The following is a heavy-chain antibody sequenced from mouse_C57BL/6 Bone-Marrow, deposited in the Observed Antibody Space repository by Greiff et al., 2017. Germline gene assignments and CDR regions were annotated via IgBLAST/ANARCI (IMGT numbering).Heavy chain of an antibody. CDR3: ARRKFYYYGSSYVSWYFYV. CDR2: INPSSGYT. Sequence: VQLQQSGAELAKPGASVKLSCKASGYTFTSYWMHWVKQRPGQGLEWIGYINPSSGYTKYNQKFKDKATLTADKSSSTAYMQLSSLTYEDSAVYYCARRKFYYYGSSYVSWYFYVWGTGTTVTVSS. J-gene: IGHJ1*03. D-gene: IGHD1-1*01. CDR1: GYTFTSYW. V-gene: IGHV1-7*01.